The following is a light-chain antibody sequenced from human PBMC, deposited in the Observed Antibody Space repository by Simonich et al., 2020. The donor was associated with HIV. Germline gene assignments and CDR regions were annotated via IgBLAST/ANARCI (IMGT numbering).Light chain of an antibody. CDR2: WAS. CDR3: QQYYTTPPT. J-gene: IGKJ1*01. CDR1: RNILYSSNNKNY. V-gene: IGKV4-1*01. Sequence: IVMTQSPDSLAVSLGERATINCKSSRNILYSSNNKNYLAWYQQKPGQPPNLLIYWASTRESGVPDRFSASGSGTDFTLTISSLQAEDVAVYYCQQYYTTPPTFGQGTKVEIK.